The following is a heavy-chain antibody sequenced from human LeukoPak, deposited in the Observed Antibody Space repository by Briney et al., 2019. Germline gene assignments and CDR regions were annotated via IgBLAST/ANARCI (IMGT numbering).Heavy chain of an antibody. V-gene: IGHV4-59*08. CDR3: VRGNYDILTGQGPLDY. J-gene: IGHJ4*02. Sequence: SETLSLTCTVSGGSISSYYWSWIRQPPGKGLEWIGYIYYSGSTNYNPSLKSRVTISVDTSKNQFSLKLSSVTAADTAVYYCVRGNYDILTGQGPLDYWGQGTLVTVSS. CDR2: IYYSGST. D-gene: IGHD3-9*01. CDR1: GGSISSYY.